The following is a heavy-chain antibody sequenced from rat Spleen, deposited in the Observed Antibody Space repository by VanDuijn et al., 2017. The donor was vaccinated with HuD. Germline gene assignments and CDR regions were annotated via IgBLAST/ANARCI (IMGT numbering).Heavy chain of an antibody. V-gene: IGHV5-46*01. CDR3: TLGSHYFDVTYYYEY. CDR2: ISTRGDIT. CDR1: GFVFSFFP. Sequence: EVRLVESGGGLVQPGRSMQLSCAASGFVFSFFPMAWVRQAPTRGLEWVATISTRGDITYYRDSVKGRFTVSRDDARSTLYLHMDSLRSEDTATYFCTLGSHYFDVTYYYEYWGQGVMVTVSS. J-gene: IGHJ2*01. D-gene: IGHD1-12*01.